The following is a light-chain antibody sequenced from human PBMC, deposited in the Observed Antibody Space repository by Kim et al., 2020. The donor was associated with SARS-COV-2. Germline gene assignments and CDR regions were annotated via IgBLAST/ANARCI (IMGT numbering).Light chain of an antibody. J-gene: IGKJ1*01. V-gene: IGKV3-20*01. CDR3: QQYDTSPWT. CDR2: HAS. CDR1: QSVSSSY. Sequence: SPGERATLSCRASQSVSSSYLAWYNQKPGQAPRLLIYHASSRVTGIPDRFSGSGSGTDFTLTISRLEPEDFAVYFCQQYDTSPWTFGQGTKVEIK.